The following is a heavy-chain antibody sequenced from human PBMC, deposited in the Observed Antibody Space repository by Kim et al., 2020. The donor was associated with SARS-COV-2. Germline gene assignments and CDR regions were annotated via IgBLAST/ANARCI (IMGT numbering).Heavy chain of an antibody. D-gene: IGHD2-15*01. V-gene: IGHV3-30*18. CDR1: GFRFRSYG. CDR2: ISEDGSNK. CDR3: PKAGGRAYTPFDP. Sequence: GGSLRLSCAASGFRFRSYGMHWVRQAPGKGLEWVAVISEDGSNKFYADSVRGRFTISRDNSKNMVFLQMNSLRVEDTAVYYCPKAGGRAYTPFDPWGQGTLVSVSS. J-gene: IGHJ5*02.